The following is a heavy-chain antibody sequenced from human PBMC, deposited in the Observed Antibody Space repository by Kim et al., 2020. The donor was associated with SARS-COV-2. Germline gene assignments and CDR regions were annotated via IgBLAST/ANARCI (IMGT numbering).Heavy chain of an antibody. V-gene: IGHV3-21*01. D-gene: IGHD5-12*01. Sequence: GGSLRLPCAASGFTFSSYSMNWVRQAPGKGLEWVSSISSSSSYIYYADSVKGRFTISRDNAKNSLYLQMNSLRAEDTAVYYCARDRRDGYPIFFRTGGIDYWGQGTLVTVSS. CDR2: ISSSSSYI. CDR1: GFTFSSYS. CDR3: ARDRRDGYPIFFRTGGIDY. J-gene: IGHJ4*02.